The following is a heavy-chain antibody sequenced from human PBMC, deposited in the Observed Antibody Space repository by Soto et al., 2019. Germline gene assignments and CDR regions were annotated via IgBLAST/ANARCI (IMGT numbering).Heavy chain of an antibody. Sequence: ASVKVSCKASGYTFTGYYMHWVRQAPGQGLEWMGWINPNGGGTNYAQKFQGRVTMTRDTSISTAYMELSRLRSDDTAVYYCARTGSYSSSWYSSDWGQGTLVTVSS. D-gene: IGHD6-13*01. CDR1: GYTFTGYY. J-gene: IGHJ4*02. CDR2: INPNGGGT. V-gene: IGHV1-2*02. CDR3: ARTGSYSSSWYSSD.